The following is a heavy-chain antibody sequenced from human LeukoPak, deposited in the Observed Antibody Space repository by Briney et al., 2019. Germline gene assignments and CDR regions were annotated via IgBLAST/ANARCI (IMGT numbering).Heavy chain of an antibody. D-gene: IGHD3-22*01. CDR2: IISSSYI. CDR1: GFTFSSYR. Sequence: GSLRLSCAASGFTFSSYRMNWVRQAPGKGLEWISSIISSSYIYYADSVKGRFTISRDNAKNSLYLQMNSLRAEDTAVYYCARDLSGYYDSSEIDYWGQGTLVTVSS. J-gene: IGHJ4*02. V-gene: IGHV3-21*01. CDR3: ARDLSGYYDSSEIDY.